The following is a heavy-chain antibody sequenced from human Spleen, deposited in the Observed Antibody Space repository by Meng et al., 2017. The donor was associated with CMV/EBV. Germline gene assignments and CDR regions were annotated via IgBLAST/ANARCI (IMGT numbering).Heavy chain of an antibody. D-gene: IGHD1-1*01. CDR3: VRGYNSFDS. J-gene: IGHJ4*02. CDR2: SRNKANRYTT. Sequence: SCHASGFIFSDHYMALFRQAPWKGLEWVGRSRNKANRYTTEYAASVKGRFTISRDESKNSLYLQMNSLKTEDTAVFYCVRGYNSFDSWGQGTLVTVSS. CDR1: GFIFSDHY. V-gene: IGHV3-72*01.